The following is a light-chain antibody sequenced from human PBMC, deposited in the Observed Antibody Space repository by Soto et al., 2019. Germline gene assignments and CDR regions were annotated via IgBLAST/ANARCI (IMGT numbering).Light chain of an antibody. CDR2: KAS. Sequence: DIQMTQSPSTLSGSVGDRVTITCRASQTISSWLAWYQQKPGKAPKLLIYKASTLKSGVPSRFSGSGSGTEFTLTISSLQPDDFAPYYCQHYNRYSEAFGQGNQVELK. J-gene: IGKJ1*01. V-gene: IGKV1-5*03. CDR1: QTISSW. CDR3: QHYNRYSEA.